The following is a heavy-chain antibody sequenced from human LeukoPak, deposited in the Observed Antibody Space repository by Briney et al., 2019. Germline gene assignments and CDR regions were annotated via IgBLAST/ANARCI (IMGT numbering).Heavy chain of an antibody. D-gene: IGHD3-22*01. CDR3: AREVEGTMIVGEYYYDS. CDR1: GGTFSSYA. V-gene: IGHV1-69*06. CDR2: IIPIFGTA. Sequence: GASVKVSCKASGGTFSSYAISWVRQAPGQGVECMVGIIPIFGTANYAQKFQGRVTITADKSTSTAYMELRSLRSEDTAVYYCAREVEGTMIVGEYYYDSWGQGTMVTVSS. J-gene: IGHJ4*01.